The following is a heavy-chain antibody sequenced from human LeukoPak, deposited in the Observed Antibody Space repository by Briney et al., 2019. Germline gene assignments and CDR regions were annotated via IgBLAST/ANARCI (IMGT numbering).Heavy chain of an antibody. V-gene: IGHV3-21*01. Sequence: GGSLRLSCAASGFTLSSYSMNWVRQAPGKGLEWVSSISSSSSYIYYADSVKGRFTISRDNAKNSLYLQMNSLRAEDTAVYYCARGRHGYCSGGSCNDYWGQGTLVTVSS. J-gene: IGHJ4*02. CDR3: ARGRHGYCSGGSCNDY. CDR2: ISSSSSYI. CDR1: GFTLSSYS. D-gene: IGHD2-15*01.